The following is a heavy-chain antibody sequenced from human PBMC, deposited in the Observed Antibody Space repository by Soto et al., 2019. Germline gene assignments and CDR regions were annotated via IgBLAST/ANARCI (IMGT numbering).Heavy chain of an antibody. CDR3: AKMGMSYVSGSPDYYYYGMDV. CDR1: GFTVSSKY. CDR2: IQSGGPT. D-gene: IGHD3-10*01. V-gene: IGHV3-66*01. Sequence: GGSLRLSCAASGFTVSSKYMSWVRQAPGKGPEWVSLIQSGGPTYYADSVKGRFTISRDTSENTVHLQMDSLRAEDTAVYYCAKMGMSYVSGSPDYYYYGMDVWGQGTTVTVSS. J-gene: IGHJ6*02.